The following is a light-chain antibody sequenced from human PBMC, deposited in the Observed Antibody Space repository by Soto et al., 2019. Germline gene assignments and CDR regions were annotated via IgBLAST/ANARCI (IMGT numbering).Light chain of an antibody. CDR1: SSDVGGYNY. Sequence: QSVLTQPASVSGSPGQSITISCTGTSSDVGGYNYVSWYQQHPGKAPKLMIYDVSNRPSGVSNRFSGSKSGNEASLTISGLQAEDEADYYCSSYTSSSPVVFGGGTKLTVL. CDR3: SSYTSSSPVV. V-gene: IGLV2-14*01. CDR2: DVS. J-gene: IGLJ2*01.